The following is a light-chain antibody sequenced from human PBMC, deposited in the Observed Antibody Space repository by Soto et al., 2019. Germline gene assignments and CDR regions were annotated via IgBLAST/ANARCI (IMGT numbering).Light chain of an antibody. V-gene: IGKV3D-20*02. Sequence: EIVLTQSPGTLSLSPGDRATLSCRASQTVTGNYLAWYHQKPGQAPRLLIHSASSRATGIPDRFSASGTGTDFTLTISRLEPEDFAVYYCQQRSNWPPITFGQGTRLEIK. J-gene: IGKJ5*01. CDR3: QQRSNWPPIT. CDR2: SAS. CDR1: QTVTGNY.